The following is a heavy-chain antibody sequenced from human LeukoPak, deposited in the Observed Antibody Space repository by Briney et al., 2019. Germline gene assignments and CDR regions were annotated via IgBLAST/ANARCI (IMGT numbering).Heavy chain of an antibody. Sequence: GGSLRLSCAASGFTFSSYSMNWVRQAPGKGLEWVSSISSSSSYIYYADSVKGRFTISRDNAKNSLYLQMNSLRAEDTAVYYCASPRSSSGWNYYYCGMDVWGQGTTVTVSS. CDR3: ASPRSSSGWNYYYCGMDV. CDR2: ISSSSSYI. CDR1: GFTFSSYS. V-gene: IGHV3-21*01. J-gene: IGHJ6*02. D-gene: IGHD6-19*01.